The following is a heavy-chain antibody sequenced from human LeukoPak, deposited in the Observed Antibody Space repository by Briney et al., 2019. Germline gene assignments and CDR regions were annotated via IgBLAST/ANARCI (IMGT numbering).Heavy chain of an antibody. Sequence: GASVKVSCKASGYTFTSYDINWVRQATGQGLEWMGWMNPNSGNTGYAQKFQGRVTMTRNTSISTAYMELSCPRSGDTAVYYCATRVVGYCSGGSCPDDAFDIWGQGTMVTVSS. CDR3: ATRVVGYCSGGSCPDDAFDI. CDR1: GYTFTSYD. J-gene: IGHJ3*02. D-gene: IGHD2-15*01. CDR2: MNPNSGNT. V-gene: IGHV1-8*01.